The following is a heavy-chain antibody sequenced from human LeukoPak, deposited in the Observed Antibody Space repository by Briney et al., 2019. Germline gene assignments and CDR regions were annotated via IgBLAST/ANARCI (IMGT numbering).Heavy chain of an antibody. J-gene: IGHJ4*02. CDR2: VYYSGTT. CDR3: ARHGTVSSGSYFDY. V-gene: IGHV4-61*08. Sequence: PSETLSLTCTVSGGSVSSRDSYWHWIRQPPGKALGWIGYVYYSGTTNYNPSLKSRVTISADTPKTQFSLKLGSVTAADTAVYYCARHGTVSSGSYFDYWGQGTQVTLS. D-gene: IGHD1-26*01. CDR1: GGSVSSRDSY.